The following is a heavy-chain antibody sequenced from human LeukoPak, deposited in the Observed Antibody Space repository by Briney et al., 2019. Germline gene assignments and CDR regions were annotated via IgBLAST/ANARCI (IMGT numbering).Heavy chain of an antibody. D-gene: IGHD3-10*01. V-gene: IGHV3-23*01. CDR2: ISGSGAFT. CDR1: GFTFSNYA. Sequence: GGSLRLSCAASGFTFSNYAMSWVRQAPGKGLEWVSGISGSGAFTYYADSVKGRFTISRDNSKNTLYLQMNSLRVEDTAVYYCARSGDPAEFDPWGQGTLVTVSS. CDR3: ARSGDPAEFDP. J-gene: IGHJ5*02.